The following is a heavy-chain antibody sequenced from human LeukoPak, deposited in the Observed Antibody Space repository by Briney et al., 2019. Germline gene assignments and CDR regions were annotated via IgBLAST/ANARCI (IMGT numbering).Heavy chain of an antibody. Sequence: PGGSLRLSCAASGFTFSSYAMSWVRQAPGKGLEWVSAISGSGGSTYYADSVKGRFTISRDNSKNTLYLQMNSLRAEDTAVYYCAKDPINSSGWSGEGDWGQGTLVTVSS. D-gene: IGHD6-19*01. CDR1: GFTFSSYA. V-gene: IGHV3-23*01. J-gene: IGHJ4*02. CDR2: ISGSGGST. CDR3: AKDPINSSGWSGEGD.